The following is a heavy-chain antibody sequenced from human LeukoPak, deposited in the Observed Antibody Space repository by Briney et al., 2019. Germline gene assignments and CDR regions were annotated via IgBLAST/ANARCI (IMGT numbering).Heavy chain of an antibody. CDR1: GFTFSSYW. V-gene: IGHV3-7*01. Sequence: GGSLRLSCAASGFTFSSYWMSWVRQAPGKGLEWVANIKQDGSEKYYVDSVKGRFTISRDNAKNSLYLQMNSLRAEDTAVYYCARYSSSFRTHAFDIWGQGTMVTVSS. CDR2: IKQDGSEK. D-gene: IGHD6-13*01. J-gene: IGHJ3*02. CDR3: ARYSSSFRTHAFDI.